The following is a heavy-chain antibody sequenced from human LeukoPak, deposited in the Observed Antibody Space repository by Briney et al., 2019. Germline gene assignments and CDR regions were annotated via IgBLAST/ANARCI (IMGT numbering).Heavy chain of an antibody. D-gene: IGHD6-19*01. CDR1: GFTFSSSA. Sequence: GGSLRLSCAASGFTFSSSAMSWVRQAPGKGLEWVSVIYSGGDTYYADSVKGRFTISRDNSKNTLYLQMNSLRAEDTAVYYCASTPGYSSGWFRGYFDYWGQGTLVTVSS. V-gene: IGHV3-53*01. CDR2: IYSGGDT. J-gene: IGHJ4*02. CDR3: ASTPGYSSGWFRGYFDY.